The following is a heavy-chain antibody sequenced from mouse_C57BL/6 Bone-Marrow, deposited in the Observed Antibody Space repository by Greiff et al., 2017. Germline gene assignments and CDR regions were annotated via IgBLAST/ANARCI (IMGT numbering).Heavy chain of an antibody. Sequence: EVKLQESGPVLVKPGASVKMSCKASGYTFTDYYMNWVKQSHGKSLEWIGVINPYNGGTSYNQKFKGKATLTVDKSSSTAYMELNSLTSEDSAVYYCARSSNPFAYWGQGTLVTVSA. CDR1: GYTFTDYY. V-gene: IGHV1-19*01. J-gene: IGHJ3*01. D-gene: IGHD2-5*01. CDR2: INPYNGGT. CDR3: ARSSNPFAY.